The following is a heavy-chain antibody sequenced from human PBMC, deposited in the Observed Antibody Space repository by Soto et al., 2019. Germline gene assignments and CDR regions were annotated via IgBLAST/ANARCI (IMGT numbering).Heavy chain of an antibody. D-gene: IGHD3-9*01. CDR1: GGSFSGYY. J-gene: IGHJ4*02. Sequence: SETLSLTCAVYGGSFSGYYWSWIRQPPGKGLEWIGEINHSGSTNYNPSLKSRVTISVDTSKNQFSLKLSSVTAADTAVYYCARGDNLTGYVYWGQGALVTVSS. CDR2: INHSGST. V-gene: IGHV4-34*01. CDR3: ARGDNLTGYVY.